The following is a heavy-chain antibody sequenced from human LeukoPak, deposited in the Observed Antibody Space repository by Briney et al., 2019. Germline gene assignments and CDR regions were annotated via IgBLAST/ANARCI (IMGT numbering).Heavy chain of an antibody. D-gene: IGHD4-17*01. CDR2: ISSSSSYI. Sequence: PGGSLRLSCAASGFTFSSYSMNWVRQAPGKGLGRVSSISSSSSYIYYADSVKGRFTISRDNAKNSLYLQMNSLRAEDTAVYYCARDLLTTGNYYFGMDVWGQGTTVTVSS. CDR1: GFTFSSYS. CDR3: ARDLLTTGNYYFGMDV. V-gene: IGHV3-21*01. J-gene: IGHJ6*02.